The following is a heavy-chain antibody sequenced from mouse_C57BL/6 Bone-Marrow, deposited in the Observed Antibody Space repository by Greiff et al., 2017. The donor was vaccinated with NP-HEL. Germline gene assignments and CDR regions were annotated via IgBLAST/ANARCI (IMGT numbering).Heavy chain of an antibody. J-gene: IGHJ2*01. Sequence: QVHVKQSGAELARPGASVKLSCKASGYTFTSYGISWVKQRTGQGLEWIGEIYPRSGNTYYNEKFKGKATLTADKSSSTAYMELRSLTSEDSAVYFCARSADGYFYYFDYWGQGTTLTVSS. D-gene: IGHD2-3*01. CDR3: ARSADGYFYYFDY. CDR2: IYPRSGNT. V-gene: IGHV1-81*01. CDR1: GYTFTSYG.